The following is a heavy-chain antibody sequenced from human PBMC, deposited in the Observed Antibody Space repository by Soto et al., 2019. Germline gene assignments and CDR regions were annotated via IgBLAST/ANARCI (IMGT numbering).Heavy chain of an antibody. Sequence: PSETLSLTCAVSSGSISSSNWWSWVRQPPGKGLEWIGEIYHSGSTNYNPSLKSRVTISVDKSKNQFSLKLSSVTAADTAVYYCARAPHCTNGVCYSNYYYYYMDVWGKGTTVTVSS. CDR2: IYHSGST. CDR1: SGSISSSNW. D-gene: IGHD2-8*01. CDR3: ARAPHCTNGVCYSNYYYYYMDV. V-gene: IGHV4-4*02. J-gene: IGHJ6*03.